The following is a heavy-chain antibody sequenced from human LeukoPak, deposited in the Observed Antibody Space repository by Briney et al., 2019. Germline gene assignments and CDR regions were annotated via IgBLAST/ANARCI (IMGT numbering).Heavy chain of an antibody. CDR2: LSPRGTT. J-gene: IGHJ6*03. V-gene: IGHV4-59*10. CDR1: GDSVANYF. D-gene: IGHD3/OR15-3a*01. CDR3: ARVAPRDSYFYHYMDV. Sequence: PSETLSLTCSIYGDSVANYFWTWTRQSAGGGLEWIGRLSPRGTTSLNPSLKSRVTLSLDTSTSQFSLQLSSVTAADTAVYFCARVAPRDSYFYHYMDVWGKGTTVTVSS.